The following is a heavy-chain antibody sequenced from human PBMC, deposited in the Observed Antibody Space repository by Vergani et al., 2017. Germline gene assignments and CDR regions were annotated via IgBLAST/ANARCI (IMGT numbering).Heavy chain of an antibody. J-gene: IGHJ4*02. D-gene: IGHD3-22*01. V-gene: IGHV4-59*01. CDR3: ARGRYYDSSGYYYLFDY. Sequence: QVQLQESGPGLVKPSETLSLTCTVSGGSISSYYWSWIRQPPGKGLEWIGYSYYSGSTNYNPSLKSRVTISVDTSKNQFSLKLSSVTAADTAVYYCARGRYYDSSGYYYLFDYWGQGTLVTVSS. CDR2: SYYSGST. CDR1: GGSISSYY.